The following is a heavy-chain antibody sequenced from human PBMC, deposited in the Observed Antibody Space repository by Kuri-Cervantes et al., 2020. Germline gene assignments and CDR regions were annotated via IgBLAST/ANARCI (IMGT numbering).Heavy chain of an antibody. D-gene: IGHD4-23*01. CDR3: ARMIRTTVVTRDY. CDR1: GFTFSSYA. Sequence: GGSLRLSCAASGFTFSSYAMHWVRQAPGKGLEWVSVIYSGGSTYYADSVKGRFTISRDNSKNTLYLQMNSLRAEDTAVYYCARMIRTTVVTRDYWGQGTLVTVSS. V-gene: IGHV3-66*01. CDR2: IYSGGST. J-gene: IGHJ4*02.